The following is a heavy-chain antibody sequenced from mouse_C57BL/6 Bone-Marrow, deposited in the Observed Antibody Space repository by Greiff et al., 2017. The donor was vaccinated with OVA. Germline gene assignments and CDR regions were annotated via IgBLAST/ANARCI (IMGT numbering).Heavy chain of an antibody. V-gene: IGHV1-12*01. CDR1: GYTFTSYN. D-gene: IGHD2-3*01. CDR3: ARSRSLLRYFDY. Sequence: QVQLKESGAELVRPGASVKMSCKASGYTFTSYNMHWVKQTPRQGLEWIGAIYPGNGDTSYNQKFKGKATLTVDKSSSTAYMQLSSLTSEDSAVYFCARSRSLLRYFDYWGQGTTLTVSS. J-gene: IGHJ2*01. CDR2: IYPGNGDT.